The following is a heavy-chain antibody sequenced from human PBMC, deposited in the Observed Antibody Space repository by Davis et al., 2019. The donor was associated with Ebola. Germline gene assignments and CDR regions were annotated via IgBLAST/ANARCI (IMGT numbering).Heavy chain of an antibody. D-gene: IGHD3-22*01. CDR2: IYYSGST. CDR3: ASRRLLLMASEFDY. CDR1: GGSISSYY. J-gene: IGHJ4*02. V-gene: IGHV4-59*08. Sequence: SETLSLTCTVSGGSISSYYWSWIRQPPGKGLEWIGYIYYSGSTNYNPSLKSRVTISVDTSKNQFSLKLSSVTAADTAVYYCASRRLLLMASEFDYWGQGTLVTVSS.